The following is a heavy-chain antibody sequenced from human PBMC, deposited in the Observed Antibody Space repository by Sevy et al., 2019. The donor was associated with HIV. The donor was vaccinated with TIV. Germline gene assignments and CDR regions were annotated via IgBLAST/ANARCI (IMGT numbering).Heavy chain of an antibody. CDR1: GGSINSYY. CDR3: ARDRGVGASGLGV. CDR2: IYHDGTT. V-gene: IGHV4-59*01. Sequence: SETLSLTCTVSGGSINSYYWNYIRQPPGKGLEWIGYIYHDGTTNLNPSLKSRVTMSVDPSKNQFSLKLRFVTAADTAEYYCARDRGVGASGLGVWGQGILVTVSS. D-gene: IGHD1-26*01. J-gene: IGHJ4*02.